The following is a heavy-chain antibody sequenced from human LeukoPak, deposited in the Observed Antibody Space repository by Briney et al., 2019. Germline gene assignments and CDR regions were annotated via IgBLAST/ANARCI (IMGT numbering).Heavy chain of an antibody. CDR3: ARASQTTDDAFDI. CDR1: GFTFGSYA. Sequence: PGGSLRLSCAASGFTFGSYAMHWVRQAPGKGLEWVAVISYDGSNKYYADSVKGRFTISRDNSKNTLYLQMNSLRAEDTAVYYCARASQTTDDAFDIWGQGTMVTVSS. J-gene: IGHJ3*02. V-gene: IGHV3-30-3*01. CDR2: ISYDGSNK. D-gene: IGHD4-17*01.